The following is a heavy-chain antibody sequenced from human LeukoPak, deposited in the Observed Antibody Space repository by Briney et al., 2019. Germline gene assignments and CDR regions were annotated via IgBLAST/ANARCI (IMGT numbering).Heavy chain of an antibody. CDR3: ARGPPNWGYDY. CDR1: GYTFTSYA. J-gene: IGHJ4*02. Sequence: ASVKVSCKASGYTFTSYAMHWVRQAPGQRLEWMGWINTGNGNTKYLQKFQGRVTITRDTSASTAYMELGSLRSEDTAVYYCARGPPNWGYDYWGPGTLVTVSS. CDR2: INTGNGNT. D-gene: IGHD7-27*01. V-gene: IGHV1-3*04.